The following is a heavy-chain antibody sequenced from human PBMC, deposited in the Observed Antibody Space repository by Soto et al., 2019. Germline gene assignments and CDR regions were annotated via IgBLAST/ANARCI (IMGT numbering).Heavy chain of an antibody. CDR1: GDSVSSNSAT. V-gene: IGHV6-1*01. J-gene: IGHJ5*02. CDR2: TYYRSKWYN. CDR3: GRAHLGTDRFILEPFDP. Sequence: QTLSLTCAISGDSVSSNSATWNWIRQSPSRGLEWLGRTYYRSKWYNDYAISVRSRITINPDTSKNQFSLQLNSVIPEDTAVYYCGRAHLGTDRFILEPFDPWGQGTLVTVSS. D-gene: IGHD1-1*01.